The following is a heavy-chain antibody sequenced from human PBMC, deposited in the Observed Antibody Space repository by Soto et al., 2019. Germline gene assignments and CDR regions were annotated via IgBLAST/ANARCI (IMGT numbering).Heavy chain of an antibody. D-gene: IGHD2-15*01. V-gene: IGHV1-8*01. Sequence: ASVKVSCKASGYTFISYDINWVRQATGQGLEWMGWMNPNSGNTGYAQKFQGRVTMTRNTSINTAYMELSSLRSEDTAVYYCARGEGWTRGFDYWGQGTLVTVSS. CDR2: MNPNSGNT. J-gene: IGHJ4*02. CDR1: GYTFISYD. CDR3: ARGEGWTRGFDY.